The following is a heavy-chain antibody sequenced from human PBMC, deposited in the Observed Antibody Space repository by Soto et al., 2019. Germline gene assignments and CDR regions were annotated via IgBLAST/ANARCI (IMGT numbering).Heavy chain of an antibody. J-gene: IGHJ4*02. D-gene: IGHD5-18*01. CDR3: AVRVARGYSYGFDY. CDR1: GGSISSYY. Sequence: QVQLQESGPGLVKPSETLSLTCTVSGGSISSYYWSWIRQPPGKGLEWIGYIYYRGSTNYNPSLKVWVTNSVETSKNQFSLKLSSVTAADTAVYYCAVRVARGYSYGFDYWGQGTLVTVSS. CDR2: IYYRGST. V-gene: IGHV4-59*01.